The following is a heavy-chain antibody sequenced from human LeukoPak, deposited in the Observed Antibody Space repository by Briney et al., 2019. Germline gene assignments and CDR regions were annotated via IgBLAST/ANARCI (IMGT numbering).Heavy chain of an antibody. CDR1: GFTFSDYY. V-gene: IGHV3-11*01. CDR2: ISSSGSTI. CDR3: ASSRGPNVFGGVHDY. Sequence: GGSLRLSCAASGFTFSDYYMSWIRQAPGKGLEWVSYISSSGSTIYYADSVKGRFTISRDNSKNTLYLQMNSLRAADTAVYYCASSRGPNVFGGVHDYWGQGTLVTVSS. J-gene: IGHJ4*02. D-gene: IGHD3-16*01.